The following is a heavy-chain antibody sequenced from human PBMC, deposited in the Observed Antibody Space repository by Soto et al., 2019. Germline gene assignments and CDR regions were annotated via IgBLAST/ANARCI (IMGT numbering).Heavy chain of an antibody. CDR1: GGSISSYY. Sequence: SETLSLTCTVSGGSISSYYWSWIRQPPGKGLEWIGYIYYSGSTNYNPSLKSRVTISVDTSKNQFSLKLSSVTAADTAVYYCARRGIVGYDILTGAGRYYGMDVWGQGTTVTVS. CDR2: IYYSGST. J-gene: IGHJ6*02. V-gene: IGHV4-59*08. D-gene: IGHD3-9*01. CDR3: ARRGIVGYDILTGAGRYYGMDV.